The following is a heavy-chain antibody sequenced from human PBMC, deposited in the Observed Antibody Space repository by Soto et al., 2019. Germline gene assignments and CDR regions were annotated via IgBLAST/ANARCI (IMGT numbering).Heavy chain of an antibody. CDR3: ARVSGYDYYGMDV. Sequence: GGSLRLSCAASGFTFSSYGMHWVRQAPGKGLEWVAIIRYGGSNKYYADSVKGRFTISRDNSKNTLNLQMNSLRAEDTAVYYSARVSGYDYYGMDVWGQGTTGTGSS. CDR2: IRYGGSNK. CDR1: GFTFSSYG. D-gene: IGHD1-26*01. V-gene: IGHV3-30*02. J-gene: IGHJ6*02.